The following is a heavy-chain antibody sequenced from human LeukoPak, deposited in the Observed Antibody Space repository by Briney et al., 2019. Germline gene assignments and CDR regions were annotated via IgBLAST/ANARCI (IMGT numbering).Heavy chain of an antibody. D-gene: IGHD2-2*02. CDR3: ARRYCSTTSCCTDYGMDV. CDR1: GASITSSY. CDR2: IYNSGST. J-gene: IGHJ6*02. V-gene: IGHV4-59*01. Sequence: SETLSLTCSVSGASITSSYWNWIRQPPGKGLEWIGYIYNSGSTNYNPSLKSRVTISVDTSKNQFSLKLSSVTAADTAVYYCARRYCSTTSCCTDYGMDVWGQGTTVTVSS.